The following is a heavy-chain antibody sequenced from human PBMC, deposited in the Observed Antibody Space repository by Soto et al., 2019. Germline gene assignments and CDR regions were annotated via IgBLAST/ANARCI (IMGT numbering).Heavy chain of an antibody. Sequence: SRTVSISCTVSERCLNSYYLSWILLPPKKGLELIGNIYDNGNTNYNPSLKSRVTISVDTSRIQFFLRLNSVTDADTAMYFCTRFLYYDYDPELYDY. CDR3: TRFLYYDYDPELYDY. D-gene: IGHD3-16*01. J-gene: IGHJ4*01. CDR1: ERCLNSYY. V-gene: IGHV4-59*01. CDR2: IYDNGNT.